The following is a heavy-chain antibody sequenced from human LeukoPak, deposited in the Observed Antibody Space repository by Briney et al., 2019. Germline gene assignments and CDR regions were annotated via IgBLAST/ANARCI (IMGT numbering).Heavy chain of an antibody. V-gene: IGHV4-34*01. CDR1: GGSFSDYY. J-gene: IGHJ4*02. CDR3: ARDRSGSYPNFDY. CDR2: INHSGST. D-gene: IGHD1-26*01. Sequence: PSETLSLTCAVYGGSFSDYYWSWIRQPPGKGLEWIGEINHSGSTNYNPSLKSRVTISVDTSKNQFSLKLSSVTAADTAVYYCARDRSGSYPNFDYWGQGTLVTVSS.